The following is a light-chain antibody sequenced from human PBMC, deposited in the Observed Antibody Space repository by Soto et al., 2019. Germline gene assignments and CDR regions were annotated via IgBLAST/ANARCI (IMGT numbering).Light chain of an antibody. CDR3: SSRSISGTLV. J-gene: IGLJ2*01. V-gene: IGLV2-14*01. Sequence: QSALTQPASVSGSPGQSSTISCTGSSSDVGGTKYVSWYQQHPGKAPKLMIYEVSNRPSGVSTRFSGSKSGNTASLTISGLQAEDEGDYYYSSRSISGTLVFGGGTKLTVL. CDR2: EVS. CDR1: SSDVGGTKY.